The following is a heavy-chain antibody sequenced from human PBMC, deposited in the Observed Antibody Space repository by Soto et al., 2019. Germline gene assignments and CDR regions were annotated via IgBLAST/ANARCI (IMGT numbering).Heavy chain of an antibody. D-gene: IGHD3-16*01. J-gene: IGHJ4*02. CDR2: IRSSPSSI. Sequence: EVQLMESGGGLVQPGGSLRLSCVASGFTFSSFSMNWVRQAPGKGLEWVSYIRSSPSSISYADFVKGRFTISRDNAKNSLYLQLNSLRAEDTAVYYCARDTAYAFDSWGQGTLVSVSS. V-gene: IGHV3-48*01. CDR1: GFTFSSFS. CDR3: ARDTAYAFDS.